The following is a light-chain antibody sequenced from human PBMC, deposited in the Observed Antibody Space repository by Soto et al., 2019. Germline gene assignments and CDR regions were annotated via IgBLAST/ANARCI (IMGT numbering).Light chain of an antibody. CDR1: SSDVGGYNY. Sequence: QSALPQPPSASGSPGQSVTISCTGTSSDVGGYNYVSWYQDHPGKAPKLMIYELDKRPSGVSDRFSGSKSGNTASLTVSGLQAEDDADYYRSSYAGSNSLGVFGGGTKLTVL. V-gene: IGLV2-8*01. CDR3: SSYAGSNSLGV. J-gene: IGLJ2*01. CDR2: ELD.